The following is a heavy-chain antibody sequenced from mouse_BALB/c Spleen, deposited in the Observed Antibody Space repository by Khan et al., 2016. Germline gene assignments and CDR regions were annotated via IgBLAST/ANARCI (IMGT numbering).Heavy chain of an antibody. CDR3: TRYYPGFAY. V-gene: IGHV1-15*01. CDR1: GYTFTDYE. CDR2: IDSDTGGT. Sequence: VQLQESGAELVRPGASVTLSCKASGYTFTDYEMRWVKQTPVHGQEWIGAIDSDTGGTAYNQKFKGQATLTADKSTSQAYMEFRSVTSEDSAIYYCTRYYPGFAYWGQGTLVTVSA. D-gene: IGHD1-1*02. J-gene: IGHJ3*01.